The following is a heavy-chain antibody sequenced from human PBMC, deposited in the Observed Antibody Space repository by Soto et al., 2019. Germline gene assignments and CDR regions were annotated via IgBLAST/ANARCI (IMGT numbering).Heavy chain of an antibody. J-gene: IGHJ6*02. Sequence: QVQLQESGPGLVKPSQTLSLTCNVSGGSISSGGYSWSWIRQHPGKDLEWIGYIYYSGSTYYNTYLKSRVTIAVNTSKNRFSLKLSSVTAADTGVYYCARSEQLARNYYYYGMDVWGQGTTVTVSS. CDR3: ARSEQLARNYYYYGMDV. CDR1: GGSISSGGYS. CDR2: IYYSGST. D-gene: IGHD6-6*01. V-gene: IGHV4-31*03.